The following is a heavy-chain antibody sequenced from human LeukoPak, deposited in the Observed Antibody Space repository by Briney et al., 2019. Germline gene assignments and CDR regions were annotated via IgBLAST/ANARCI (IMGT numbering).Heavy chain of an antibody. V-gene: IGHV3-30*02. CDR3: AKGRPLGYSSSWTFDY. CDR2: IRYDGSNK. J-gene: IGHJ4*02. D-gene: IGHD6-13*01. CDR1: GFTFSSYG. Sequence: GGSLRLSCAASGFTFSSYGMHWVRQAPGKGLEWVAFIRYDGSNKYYADSVKGRFTISRDNSKNTLYLQMNSLRAEDTAVYYCAKGRPLGYSSSWTFDYWGQGTLVTVSS.